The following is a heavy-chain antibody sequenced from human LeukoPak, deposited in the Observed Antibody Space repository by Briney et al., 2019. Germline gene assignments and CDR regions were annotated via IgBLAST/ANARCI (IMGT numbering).Heavy chain of an antibody. CDR2: IYYSGST. Sequence: SETLSLTCTVSGDSISSYYWGWIRQPPGKGLEWIGSIYYSGSTYYNPSLKSRVTISVDTSKNQFSLKLSSVTAADTAVYYCARDGRYYYAFDIWGQGTMVTVSS. CDR3: ARDGRYYYAFDI. V-gene: IGHV4-39*07. CDR1: GDSISSYY. D-gene: IGHD1-26*01. J-gene: IGHJ3*02.